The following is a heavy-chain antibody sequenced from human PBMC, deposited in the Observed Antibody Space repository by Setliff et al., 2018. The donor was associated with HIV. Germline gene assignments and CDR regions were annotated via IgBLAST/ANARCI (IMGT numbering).Heavy chain of an antibody. CDR1: GGSFSGYY. V-gene: IGHV4-34*01. Sequence: SETLCLTCAVYGGSFSGYYWSWIRQPPGKGLEWIGEINHDRTTYYNPSLRSRVTISLDTSKNQFSLSLNSVTAADRAVYYCARGGGPDTNFDLWGQGTLVTVSS. CDR2: INHDRTT. CDR3: ARGGGPDTNFDL. D-gene: IGHD5-18*01. J-gene: IGHJ4*02.